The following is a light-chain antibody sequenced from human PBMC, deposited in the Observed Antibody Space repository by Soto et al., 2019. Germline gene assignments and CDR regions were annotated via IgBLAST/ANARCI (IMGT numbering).Light chain of an antibody. CDR1: NIGSKS. Sequence: SYELTQPPSVSVAPGQTARITCGGNNIGSKSVHWYQQKPGQAPVLVVYDDSDRPSGIPERFSGSNSGNTATLTISRVEDGDEADYYCQVWDSSSDHPFYVFGGGTKLTVL. J-gene: IGLJ3*02. V-gene: IGLV3-21*02. CDR3: QVWDSSSDHPFYV. CDR2: DDS.